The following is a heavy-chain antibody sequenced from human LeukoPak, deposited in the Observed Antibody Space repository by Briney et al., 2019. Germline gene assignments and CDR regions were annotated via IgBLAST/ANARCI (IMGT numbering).Heavy chain of an antibody. D-gene: IGHD4-17*01. Sequence: GGSLRLSCAASGFTFSTYVMSWVRQTPGKGLEWVSTNSGGSTYNADSVKGRFTISRDNSKNTLYLQMNSLRAEDTAVYFCANSYTVTTSPFDYWGQGTLVSVSS. CDR3: ANSYTVTTSPFDY. J-gene: IGHJ4*02. V-gene: IGHV3-23*01. CDR1: GFTFSTYV. CDR2: NSGGST.